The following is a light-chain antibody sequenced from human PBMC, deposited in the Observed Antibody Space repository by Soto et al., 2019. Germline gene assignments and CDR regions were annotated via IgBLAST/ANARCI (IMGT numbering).Light chain of an antibody. CDR1: QSVSNNK. J-gene: IGKJ3*01. Sequence: ETVLTQSPGTLSLSPGERATLSCRASQSVSNNKLAWYQQKPGQAPSLLIYSASSRATGVPDRFSGSGSGTDFTLTISKLEPEDFAVYSCQHYGNSRVTFGPGTKLDIK. V-gene: IGKV3-20*01. CDR3: QHYGNSRVT. CDR2: SAS.